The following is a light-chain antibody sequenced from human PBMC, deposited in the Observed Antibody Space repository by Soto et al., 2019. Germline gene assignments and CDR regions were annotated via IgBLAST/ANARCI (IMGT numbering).Light chain of an antibody. Sequence: IQMTQSPSTLSASVGDRVTITCRASQSINKWVAWFQQKSGRAPKLLIYDAATLQSGVPSRFSGTGSGTDFSLTISSLQPEAFATYYCQLDNIGYTFGQGTRLDIK. J-gene: IGKJ2*01. CDR2: DAA. CDR3: QLDNIGYT. CDR1: QSINKW. V-gene: IGKV1-5*01.